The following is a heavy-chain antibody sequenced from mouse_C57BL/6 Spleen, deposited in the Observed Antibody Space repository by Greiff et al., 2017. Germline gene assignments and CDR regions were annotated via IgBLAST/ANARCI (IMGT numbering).Heavy chain of an antibody. CDR1: GYTFTSYW. D-gene: IGHD2-4*01. V-gene: IGHV1-5*01. Sequence: EVQLQQSGTVLARPGASVKMSCKTSGYTFTSYWMHWVKQRPGQGLAWIGAIYPGNSDTSYNQKFKGKAKLTAVTSASTAYMELSSLTNEDSAVYYCTRGDYDYGYFDDWGKGTTLTVSS. CDR2: IYPGNSDT. J-gene: IGHJ2*01. CDR3: TRGDYDYGYFDD.